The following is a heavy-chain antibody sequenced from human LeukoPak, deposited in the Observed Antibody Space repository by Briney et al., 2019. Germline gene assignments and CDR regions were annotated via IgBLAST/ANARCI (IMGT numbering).Heavy chain of an antibody. CDR2: IWYDGSNK. CDR3: AKKVGLVSAPLYYFDV. J-gene: IGHJ4*02. D-gene: IGHD5/OR15-5a*01. Sequence: GGSLRLSCAASGFIFSNYGMHWVRQAPGKGLEWVAVIWYDGSNKYYADSVKGRFTISRDNSKNTLFLQMNSLRAEDTAIYYCAKKVGLVSAPLYYFDVWGQGTLVTVSS. CDR1: GFIFSNYG. V-gene: IGHV3-33*06.